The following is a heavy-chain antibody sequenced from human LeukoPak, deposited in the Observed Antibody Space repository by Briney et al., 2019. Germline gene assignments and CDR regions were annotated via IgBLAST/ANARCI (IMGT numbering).Heavy chain of an antibody. CDR3: ARGTDISPNWFDP. CDR2: MKLDGSAK. V-gene: IGHV3-7*01. D-gene: IGHD2-15*01. J-gene: IGHJ5*02. Sequence: ANMKLDGSAKYYGDSVKGRFTISRDNAKNSVYLQMDSLRAEDTAMYYCARGTDISPNWFDPWGQGTLVTVSS.